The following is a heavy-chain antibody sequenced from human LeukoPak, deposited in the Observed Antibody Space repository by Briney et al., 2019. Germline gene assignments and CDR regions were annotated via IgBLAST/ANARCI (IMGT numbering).Heavy chain of an antibody. CDR3: VGQPYGTSWTGGRKIVYYMDV. Sequence: SETLSLTCTVSSGSVSSSSYYWGWIRQPPGKGLDWIGTINYRGNTYYNPSLKSRVTISVDTSKNQFSLNLSSLTAADTALYYCVGQPYGTSWTGGRKIVYYMDVWGTGTTVTVSS. CDR1: SGSVSSSSYY. J-gene: IGHJ6*03. CDR2: INYRGNT. V-gene: IGHV4-39*01. D-gene: IGHD2-2*01.